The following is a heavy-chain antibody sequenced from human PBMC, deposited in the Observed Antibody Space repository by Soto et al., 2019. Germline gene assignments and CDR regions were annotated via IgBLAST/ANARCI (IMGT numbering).Heavy chain of an antibody. J-gene: IGHJ5*02. CDR3: ARGYCSSTSCYIWDNWFDP. CDR1: GGSISSYY. CDR2: IYYSGRT. D-gene: IGHD2-2*02. Sequence: QVQLQESGPGLVKPSETLSLTCTVSGGSISSYYGSWIRQPPGKGLEWIGYIYYSGRTNYNPSLKSRVTISVDTSKNQFSLKLSSVTAADTAVYYCARGYCSSTSCYIWDNWFDPWGQGTLVTVSS. V-gene: IGHV4-59*01.